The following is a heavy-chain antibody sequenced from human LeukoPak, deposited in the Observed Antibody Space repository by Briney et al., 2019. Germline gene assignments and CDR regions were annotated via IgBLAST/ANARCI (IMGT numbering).Heavy chain of an antibody. CDR3: PRDLWFGELFWWFDP. CDR1: GYTFTGYY. CDR2: INPNSGGT. D-gene: IGHD3-10*01. Sequence: PLASVKVSCKASGYTFTGYYMHWVRQAPGQGLEWMGWINPNSGGTNYAQKFQGRVTMTRDTSISTAYMELSRLRSDDTAVYYCPRDLWFGELFWWFDPWGQGTLVTVSS. J-gene: IGHJ5*02. V-gene: IGHV1-2*02.